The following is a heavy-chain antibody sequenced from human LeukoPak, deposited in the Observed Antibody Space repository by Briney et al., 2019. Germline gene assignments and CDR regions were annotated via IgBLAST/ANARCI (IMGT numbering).Heavy chain of an antibody. V-gene: IGHV1-69*13. D-gene: IGHD3-3*01. J-gene: IGHJ5*02. Sequence: SVKVSCTASGGTFSSYAISWVRQAPGQGLEWMGGIIPIFGTANYAQKFQGRVTITADESTSTAYMVLSSLRSEDTAVYYCARARSLRLEWLLYWSWFDPWGQGTLVTVSS. CDR3: ARARSLRLEWLLYWSWFDP. CDR1: GGTFSSYA. CDR2: IIPIFGTA.